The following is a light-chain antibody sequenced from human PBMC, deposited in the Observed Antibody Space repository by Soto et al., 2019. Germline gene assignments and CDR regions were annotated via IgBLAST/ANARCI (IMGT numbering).Light chain of an antibody. CDR1: QSVSSGY. Sequence: IVLTQSPGTLSLSPGERATLSCRASQSVSSGYLAWYQQKPGQAPRLLIYGASSRATGIPDRFSGSGSGIDFTLTSSRLEPEDFAVYSCQQHGSSPPFTFGQGTQLEIK. CDR3: QQHGSSPPFT. J-gene: IGKJ2*01. V-gene: IGKV3-20*01. CDR2: GAS.